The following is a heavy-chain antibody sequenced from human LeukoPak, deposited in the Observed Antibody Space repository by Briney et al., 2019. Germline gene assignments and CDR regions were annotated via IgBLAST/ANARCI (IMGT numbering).Heavy chain of an antibody. Sequence: SETLSLTCAVYGGSFSGYYWSWIRQPPGKGLEWIGEINHSGSTNYNPSPKSRVTISVDTSKNQFSLKLSSVTAADTAVYYCARDLALIVASAYYYYYGMDVWGQGTTVTVSS. D-gene: IGHD2-15*01. V-gene: IGHV4-34*01. J-gene: IGHJ6*02. CDR3: ARDLALIVASAYYYYYGMDV. CDR2: INHSGST. CDR1: GGSFSGYY.